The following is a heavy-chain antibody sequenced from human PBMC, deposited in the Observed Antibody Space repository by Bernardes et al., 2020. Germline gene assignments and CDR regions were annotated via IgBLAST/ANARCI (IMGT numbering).Heavy chain of an antibody. CDR1: GYTLTSYG. J-gene: IGHJ4*02. CDR3: ARGGESITIFGVVIKKNLDY. V-gene: IGHV1-18*01. Sequence: ASVKVSCKASGYTLTSYGTSWVRHAPGQGREWMGWIIAYNGNTKYSQKPQVSVTMTTDTSTSTAYMVLRSLRSDDTAVYYCARGGESITIFGVVIKKNLDYWGQGTLVTVSA. D-gene: IGHD3-3*01. CDR2: IIAYNGNT.